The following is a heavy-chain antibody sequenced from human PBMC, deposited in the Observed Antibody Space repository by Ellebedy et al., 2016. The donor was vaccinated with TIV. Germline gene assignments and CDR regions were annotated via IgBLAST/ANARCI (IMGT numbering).Heavy chain of an antibody. CDR3: AKLFLGGGDYYYGMDV. V-gene: IGHV3-23*01. J-gene: IGHJ6*02. CDR2: ISGGAGST. D-gene: IGHD3-16*01. CDR1: GFNFSSYA. Sequence: GESLKISCAASGFNFSSYAMTWVRQAPGKGLEWVSGISGGAGSTVYAESVRGRFTISRDNSKNTRYLQMNSLRAEDTAVYYCAKLFLGGGDYYYGMDVWGQGTTVTVSS.